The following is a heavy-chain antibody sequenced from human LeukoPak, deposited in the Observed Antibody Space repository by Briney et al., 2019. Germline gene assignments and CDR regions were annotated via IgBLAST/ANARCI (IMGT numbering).Heavy chain of an antibody. CDR2: ISRYNGNT. CDR3: ARGGPSPGYYYGMDV. D-gene: IGHD1-26*01. Sequence: GASVKVSCKASGYTFSIYAISWVRQAPGQGLEWMGWISRYNGNTNYAQKFQGRVTMTTDTSTNTAYMELRSLRSDDTAVYYCARGGPSPGYYYGMDVWGQGTTVTVSS. V-gene: IGHV1-18*01. J-gene: IGHJ6*02. CDR1: GYTFSIYA.